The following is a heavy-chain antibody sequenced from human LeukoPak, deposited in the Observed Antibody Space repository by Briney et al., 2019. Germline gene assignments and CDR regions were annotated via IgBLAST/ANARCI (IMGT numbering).Heavy chain of an antibody. CDR3: ATLTGTTYPYYFDF. Sequence: PSETLSLTCTVSGASIRHYYWSWIRQPPGKGLERIGNLYHSGSPNYNPSLKSRVTISIDTAKNQFSLRLRSVTAADTAVYYCATLTGTTYPYYFDFWGQATLVTVSS. CDR1: GASIRHYY. V-gene: IGHV4-59*01. CDR2: LYHSGSP. J-gene: IGHJ4*02. D-gene: IGHD1-20*01.